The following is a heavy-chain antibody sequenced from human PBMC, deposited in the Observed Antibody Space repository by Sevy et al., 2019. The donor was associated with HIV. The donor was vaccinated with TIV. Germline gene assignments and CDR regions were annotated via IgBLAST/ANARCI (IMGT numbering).Heavy chain of an antibody. CDR1: GGSISSSNW. CDR2: IYHSGST. V-gene: IGHV4-4*02. Sequence: SETLSLTCAVSGGSISSSNWWSWVRQPPGKGLEWIGEIYHSGSTKYNPSLKSRVTISVDKSKNQFSLKLSSVTAADTAVYYCARRSSGWYRYFDYWGQGTLVTVSS. CDR3: ARRSSGWYRYFDY. D-gene: IGHD6-19*01. J-gene: IGHJ4*02.